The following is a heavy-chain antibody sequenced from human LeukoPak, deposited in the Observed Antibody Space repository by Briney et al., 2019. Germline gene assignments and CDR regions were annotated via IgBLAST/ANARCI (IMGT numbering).Heavy chain of an antibody. CDR3: ARFDPELYYFDY. J-gene: IGHJ4*02. V-gene: IGHV4-30-4*08. CDR1: GGSISSGDYY. D-gene: IGHD3-10*01. CDR2: IYNSGST. Sequence: SQTLSLTCTVSGGSISSGDYYWSWIRKPPGKGLEWTGYIYNSGSTYYNPSLKSRVTISVDTSKNQFSLKLSSVTAADTAVYYCARFDPELYYFDYWGQGTLVTVSS.